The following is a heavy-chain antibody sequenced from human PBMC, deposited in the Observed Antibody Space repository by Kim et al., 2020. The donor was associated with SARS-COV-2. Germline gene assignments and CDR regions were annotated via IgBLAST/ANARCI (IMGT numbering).Heavy chain of an antibody. D-gene: IGHD5-18*01. Sequence: SVKVSCKASGGTFSSYAISWVRQAPGQGLEWIGGIIPIFGTANYAQKFQGRVTITADESTSTAYMELSSLRSEDTAVYYCARDRGSYGYIGAWFDPWGQGTLVTVSS. J-gene: IGHJ5*02. V-gene: IGHV1-69*13. CDR3: ARDRGSYGYIGAWFDP. CDR2: IIPIFGTA. CDR1: GGTFSSYA.